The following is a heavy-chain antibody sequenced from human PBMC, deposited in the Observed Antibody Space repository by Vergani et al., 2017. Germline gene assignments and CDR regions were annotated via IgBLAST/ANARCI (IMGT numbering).Heavy chain of an antibody. J-gene: IGHJ3*01. CDR1: GASINNDFYY. Sequence: QVQLQESGPGLVKPSQTLSLTCTVSGASINNDFYYWHWIRQPAGKGLEWIGRIYVSGITDYNSSLQSRVSMSVDTSKNQFSLTLTSVTAADTAVYDCARDNKQLRPRAFDLWDQGTMVTVSS. CDR3: ARDNKQLRPRAFDL. V-gene: IGHV4-61*02. D-gene: IGHD4-23*01. CDR2: IYVSGIT.